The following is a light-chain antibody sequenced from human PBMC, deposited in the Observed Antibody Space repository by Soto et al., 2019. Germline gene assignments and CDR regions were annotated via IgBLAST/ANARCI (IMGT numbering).Light chain of an antibody. CDR3: QQYNNWPPLT. CDR1: QSVSSY. CDR2: DAS. Sequence: EIVLTQSPATLSLSPGERATLSCRASQSVSSYLAWYQQKPGQAPRLLIYDASNRATGIPARFSGSGSGTEFTLTISSLEPEDFAVYYCQQYNNWPPLTFGQGTKVEIK. J-gene: IGKJ1*01. V-gene: IGKV3-11*01.